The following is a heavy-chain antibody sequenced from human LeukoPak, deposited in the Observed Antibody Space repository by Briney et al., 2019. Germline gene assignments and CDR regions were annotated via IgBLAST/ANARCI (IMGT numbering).Heavy chain of an antibody. CDR1: GFTFSSYD. V-gene: IGHV3-33*08. J-gene: IGHJ4*02. CDR2: IWYDEGNK. Sequence: GGSLRLSCAASGFTFSSYDMHWVRQAPGKGLEWVAVIWYDEGNKYYADSVKGRFTISRDNSKNTLYLQMNSLRAEDTAVYYCARDIVPYSSSWFSPAYWGQGTLVTVSS. D-gene: IGHD6-13*01. CDR3: ARDIVPYSSSWFSPAY.